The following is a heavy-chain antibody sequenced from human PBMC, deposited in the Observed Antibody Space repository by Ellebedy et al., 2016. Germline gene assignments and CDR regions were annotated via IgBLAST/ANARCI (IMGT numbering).Heavy chain of an antibody. J-gene: IGHJ4*02. CDR2: INPNSGGT. D-gene: IGHD3-10*01. CDR3: ARVNNYGSGSYYIRLLGY. V-gene: IGHV1-2*02. Sequence: ASVKVSCXASGYTFTGYYMHWVRQAPGQGLEWMGWINPNSGGTNYAQKFQGRVTMTRDTSISTAYMELSRLRSDDTAVYYCARVNNYGSGSYYIRLLGYWGQGTLVTVSS. CDR1: GYTFTGYY.